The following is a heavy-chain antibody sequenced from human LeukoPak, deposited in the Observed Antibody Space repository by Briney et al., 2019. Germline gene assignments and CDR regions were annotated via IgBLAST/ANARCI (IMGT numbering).Heavy chain of an antibody. Sequence: GGSLRLSCAASGFTFSSYAMSWVRQAPGKGLEWVSAISGSGGSTYYADSVKGRFTISRDNSKNTLYLQMNSLRAEDTAVYYCAKVSVGPYYDSSGYYDYWGQGTLVTVPS. CDR1: GFTFSSYA. V-gene: IGHV3-23*01. D-gene: IGHD3-22*01. CDR2: ISGSGGST. J-gene: IGHJ4*02. CDR3: AKVSVGPYYDSSGYYDY.